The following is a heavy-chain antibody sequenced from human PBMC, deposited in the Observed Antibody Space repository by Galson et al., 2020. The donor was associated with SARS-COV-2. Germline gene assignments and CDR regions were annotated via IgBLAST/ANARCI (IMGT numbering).Heavy chain of an antibody. D-gene: IGHD1-1*01. Sequence: TGGSLRLSCAASGFTFSSYSMNWVRLAPGKGLEWVSSISSSSSYIYYADSVKGRFTISRDNAKNSLYLQMNSLRAEDTAVYYCASLPSNEAYYYYGMDVWGQGTTVTVSS. CDR3: ASLPSNEAYYYYGMDV. V-gene: IGHV3-21*01. CDR1: GFTFSSYS. CDR2: ISSSSSYI. J-gene: IGHJ6*02.